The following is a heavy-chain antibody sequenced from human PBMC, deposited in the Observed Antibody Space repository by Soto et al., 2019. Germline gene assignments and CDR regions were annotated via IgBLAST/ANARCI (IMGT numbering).Heavy chain of an antibody. J-gene: IGHJ4*02. CDR1: GGSFSGYY. V-gene: IGHV4-34*01. Sequence: SETLSLTCAVYGGSFSGYYWSWIRQPPGKGLEWIGEINHSGSTNYNPSLKSRVTISVDTSKNHFSLKLSSLTAADTAVYYCARGAVNYFDYWGQGTLVTVSS. D-gene: IGHD6-19*01. CDR2: INHSGST. CDR3: ARGAVNYFDY.